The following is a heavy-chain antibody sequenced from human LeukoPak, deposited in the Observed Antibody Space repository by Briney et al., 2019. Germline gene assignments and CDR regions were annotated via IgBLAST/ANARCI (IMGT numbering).Heavy chain of an antibody. CDR2: ISFDGSHK. J-gene: IGHJ4*02. D-gene: IGHD6-13*01. CDR3: AKDRSSTWSFDY. V-gene: IGHV3-30*18. Sequence: PGTSLRLSCAASGLTFSNYGIHWVRQAPGKGLEWVALISFDGSHKYYPDSVKGRFTISRDDSKYTLYLQMNSLRAEDTAVYFCAKDRSSTWSFDYWGQGTLVTVSS. CDR1: GLTFSNYG.